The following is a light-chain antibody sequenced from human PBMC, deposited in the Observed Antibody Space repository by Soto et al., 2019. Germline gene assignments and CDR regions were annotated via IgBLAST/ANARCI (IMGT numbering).Light chain of an antibody. CDR3: SSYTSSSTRV. CDR1: SSDVGGYIY. J-gene: IGLJ1*01. Sequence: QSVLTQPPSASGSRGQSVAISCTETSSDVGGYIYVSWYQQHPGKAPKNIIYEVSNRPSGVSNRFSGSKSGNTASLNISGLQAEDEADYYCSSYTSSSTRVFGTGTKVTVL. CDR2: EVS. V-gene: IGLV2-14*01.